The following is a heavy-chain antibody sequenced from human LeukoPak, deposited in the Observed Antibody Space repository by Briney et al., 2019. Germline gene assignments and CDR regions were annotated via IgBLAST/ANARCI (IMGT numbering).Heavy chain of an antibody. D-gene: IGHD3-3*01. CDR2: INSDGSST. CDR3: ARGITIFGVVTLYYYYGMDV. Sequence: GSLRLSCAASGFTFSSYWMHWVRQAPGKGLVWVSRINSDGSSTSYADSVKGRFTISRDNAKNTLYLQMNSLRAEDTAVYYRARGITIFGVVTLYYYYGMDVWGQGTTVTVSS. J-gene: IGHJ6*02. V-gene: IGHV3-74*01. CDR1: GFTFSSYW.